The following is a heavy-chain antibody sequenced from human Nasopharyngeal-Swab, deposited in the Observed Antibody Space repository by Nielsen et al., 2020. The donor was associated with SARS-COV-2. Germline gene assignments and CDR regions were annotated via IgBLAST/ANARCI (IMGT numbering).Heavy chain of an antibody. J-gene: IGHJ5*02. CDR2: INPSGGST. CDR3: ARDVASSGYYAWFDP. CDR1: GYTFTSYY. V-gene: IGHV1-46*01. Sequence: ASVKVSCKASGYTFTSYYMHWVRQAPGQGLEWMGIINPSGGSTSYAQKFQGRVTMTRDTSTSTVYMELSSLRSEDTAVYYCARDVASSGYYAWFDPWGQGTLVTVSS. D-gene: IGHD3-22*01.